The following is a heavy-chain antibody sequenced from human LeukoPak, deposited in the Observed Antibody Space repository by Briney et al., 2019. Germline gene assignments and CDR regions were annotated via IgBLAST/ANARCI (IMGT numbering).Heavy chain of an antibody. D-gene: IGHD3-22*01. V-gene: IGHV4-59*01. J-gene: IGHJ4*02. Sequence: PSETLSLTCTVSGGSISSYYWSWIRQPPGEGLEWIGYIYYSGSTNYNPSLKSRVTISVDTSKNQFSLKLSSVSAADTAVYYCARFRGYYDSSGPYYFDYWGQGTLVTVSS. CDR2: IYYSGST. CDR3: ARFRGYYDSSGPYYFDY. CDR1: GGSISSYY.